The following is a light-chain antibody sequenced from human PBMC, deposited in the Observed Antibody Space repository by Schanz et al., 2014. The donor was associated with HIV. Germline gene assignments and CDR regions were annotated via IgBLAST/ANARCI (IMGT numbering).Light chain of an antibody. CDR1: SGSVASAY. CDR3: QSSDTFNPKV. V-gene: IGLV6-57*04. J-gene: IGLJ3*02. Sequence: NFILTQSHSVSESPGKTVIISCTRSSGSVASAYVQWYQQRPDSAPTLLIFETTERPSGVPDRFSGSIDISSNSASLTISGLKTEDEADYYCQSSDTFNPKVFGGGTKLTVL. CDR2: ETT.